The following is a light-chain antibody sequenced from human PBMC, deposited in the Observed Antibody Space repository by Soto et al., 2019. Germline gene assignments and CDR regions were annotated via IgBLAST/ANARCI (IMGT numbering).Light chain of an antibody. CDR3: HQFNNPIT. V-gene: IGKV1D-13*01. Sequence: AIQLTQSPSSLSASVGDRVTITCRASQDISTALAWYQQKPGKXPXXLIYGASTLENGVPSRFIGSGSGTDFTLTISSLLPEYFATDYCHQFNNPITFGQGTRLEIK. CDR2: GAS. CDR1: QDISTA. J-gene: IGKJ5*01.